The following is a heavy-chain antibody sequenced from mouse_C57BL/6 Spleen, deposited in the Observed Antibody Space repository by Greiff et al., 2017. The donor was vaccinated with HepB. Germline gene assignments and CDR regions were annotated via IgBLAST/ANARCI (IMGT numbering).Heavy chain of an antibody. J-gene: IGHJ1*03. CDR3: ARKENYYGYFDV. CDR1: GYTFTSYW. V-gene: IGHV1-59*01. Sequence: VKLQQSGAELVRPGTSVKLSCKASGYTFTSYWMHWVKQRPGQGLEWIGVIDPSDSYTNYNQKFKGKATLTVDTSSSTAYMQLSSLTSEDSAVYYCARKENYYGYFDVWGTGTTVTVSS. CDR2: IDPSDSYT.